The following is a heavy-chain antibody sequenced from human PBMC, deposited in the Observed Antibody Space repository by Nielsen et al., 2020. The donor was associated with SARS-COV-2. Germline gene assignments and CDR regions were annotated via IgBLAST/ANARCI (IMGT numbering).Heavy chain of an antibody. J-gene: IGHJ6*02. CDR2: IIPIFGTA. Sequence: SVKVSCKASGGTFSSYAISWVRQAPGQGLEWMGGIIPIFGTANYAQKFQGRVTITADESTSTAYMELSSLRSEDTAVYYCARDLTGTIGGYYGMDVWGQGTTVTVSS. CDR3: ARDLTGTIGGYYGMDV. D-gene: IGHD1-20*01. CDR1: GGTFSSYA. V-gene: IGHV1-69*13.